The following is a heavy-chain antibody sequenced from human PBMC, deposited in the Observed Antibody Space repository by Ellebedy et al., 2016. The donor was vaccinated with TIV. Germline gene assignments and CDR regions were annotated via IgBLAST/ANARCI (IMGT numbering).Heavy chain of an antibody. J-gene: IGHJ6*02. D-gene: IGHD3-22*01. Sequence: PGGSLRLSCAASGFTFSSFAMSWVRQAPGKGLEWVSSIINTGGTTYYADSVKGRFTISRDNSENTLYLQMNSLRAEDTAIYYCANGPGAAAAGTGRHYYDSSGYYPRYYYYGMDVWGQGTTVTVSS. CDR3: ANGPGAAAAGTGRHYYDSSGYYPRYYYYGMDV. CDR1: GFTFSSFA. CDR2: IINTGGTT. V-gene: IGHV3-23*01.